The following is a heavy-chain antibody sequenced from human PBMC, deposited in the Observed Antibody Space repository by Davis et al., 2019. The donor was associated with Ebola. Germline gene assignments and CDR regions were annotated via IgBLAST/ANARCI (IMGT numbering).Heavy chain of an antibody. CDR3: ARNHRPWGIVVVILDY. D-gene: IGHD3-22*01. J-gene: IGHJ4*02. V-gene: IGHV3-30-3*01. Sequence: GGSLRLSCAASGFTFSSYAMHWVRQAPGKGLEWVAVISYDGSNKYYADSVKGRFTISRDNSKNTLYLQMNSLRAEDTAVYYCARNHRPWGIVVVILDYWGQGTLVTVSS. CDR2: ISYDGSNK. CDR1: GFTFSSYA.